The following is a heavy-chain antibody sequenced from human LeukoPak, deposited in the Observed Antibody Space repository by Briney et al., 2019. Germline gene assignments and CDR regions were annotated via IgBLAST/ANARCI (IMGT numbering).Heavy chain of an antibody. J-gene: IGHJ6*02. CDR3: ARPRSYYYYYGMDV. CDR1: GFTFSSHW. CDR2: IKEDGSET. V-gene: IGHV3-7*03. Sequence: GGSLRLSCTGSGFTFSSHWMSWVRQAPGRGLEWVANIKEDGSETYYLDSVKGRFTISRDNAKNSLYLQMNSLRAEDTAVYYCARPRSYYYYYGMDVWGQGTTVTVSS.